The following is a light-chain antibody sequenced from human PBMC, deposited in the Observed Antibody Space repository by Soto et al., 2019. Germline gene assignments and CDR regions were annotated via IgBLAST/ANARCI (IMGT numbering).Light chain of an antibody. CDR3: QQYNSYSEA. CDR1: ESISSW. J-gene: IGKJ1*01. V-gene: IGKV1-5*03. CDR2: KAS. Sequence: IQITQSASTLSASVGDRVTIPCLASESISSWLAWYQQKPGKAPKLLIYKASSLESGVPSRFSGSGSGTEFTLTISSLQPDDFATYYCQQYNSYSEAFGQGTKVDIK.